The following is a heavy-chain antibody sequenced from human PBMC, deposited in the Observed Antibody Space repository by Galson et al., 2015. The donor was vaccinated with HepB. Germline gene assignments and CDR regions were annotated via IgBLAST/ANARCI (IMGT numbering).Heavy chain of an antibody. V-gene: IGHV3-33*01. CDR1: RFTFSNYG. Sequence: SLRLSCAASRFTFSNYGMHWVRQAPGKGLEWVAGIWFDGSNKFYADSVKGRFTISRDSSKNRLYLHMNRLRAEDTAVYYCARSVYQLPPPVRFGMDVWGQGTTVTVSS. CDR3: ARSVYQLPPPVRFGMDV. CDR2: IWFDGSNK. D-gene: IGHD2-2*01. J-gene: IGHJ6*02.